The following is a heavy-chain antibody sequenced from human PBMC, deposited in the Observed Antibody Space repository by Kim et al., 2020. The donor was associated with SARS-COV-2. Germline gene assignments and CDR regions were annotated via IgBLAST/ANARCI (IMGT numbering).Heavy chain of an antibody. CDR3: SREGDYYGMDV. CDR2: MRIKSNSYAT. CDR1: GVTFSGAG. Sequence: GGSLRLSCAASGVTFSGAGMHWFRQASAKGLEWVGRMRIKSNSYATAYAASVKGRFTISRDDSKNVAYLQMNSLKTEDTAVYYCSREGDYYGMDVWGQGTTVTVSS. V-gene: IGHV3-73*01. J-gene: IGHJ6*02.